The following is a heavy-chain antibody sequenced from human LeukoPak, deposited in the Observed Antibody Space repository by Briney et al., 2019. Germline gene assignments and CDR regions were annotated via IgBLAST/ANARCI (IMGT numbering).Heavy chain of an antibody. V-gene: IGHV1-69*05. J-gene: IGHJ4*02. CDR3: ASHYYGSGDPQFDY. CDR2: IIPIFGTA. CDR1: GGTFSSYA. D-gene: IGHD3-10*01. Sequence: ASVKVSCKASGGTFSSYAISWVRQAPGQGLEWMGGIIPIFGTANYAQKFQGRVTITTDESTSTAYMELSSLRSEDTAVYYCASHYYGSGDPQFDYWGQGTLVTVSS.